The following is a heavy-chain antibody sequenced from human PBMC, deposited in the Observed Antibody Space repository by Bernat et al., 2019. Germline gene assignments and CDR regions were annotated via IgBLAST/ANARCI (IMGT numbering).Heavy chain of an antibody. CDR2: ISRISSHI. V-gene: IGHV3-21*02. CDR1: GFTFSDFS. Sequence: EMQLVESGGGLVKPGGSLRLSCTASGFTFSDFSMNRVRQAPGKGLEWLSFISRISSHIYYADSVKGRFTISRDNAKSTLYLQMNSLRADDTAVYYCAGDPADSLTRNWFDPWGQGTLVTVSS. J-gene: IGHJ5*02. D-gene: IGHD4-4*01. CDR3: AGDPADSLTRNWFDP.